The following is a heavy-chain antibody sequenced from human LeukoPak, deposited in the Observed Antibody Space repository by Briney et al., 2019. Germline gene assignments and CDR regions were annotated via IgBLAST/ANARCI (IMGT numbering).Heavy chain of an antibody. Sequence: GGSLRLSXAASGFTFSSYGMHWVRQAPGKGLEWVAFIRYDGSNKYYADSVKGRFTISRDNSKNTLYLQMNSLRAEDTAVYYCAKAIVVVPAAPMDYWGQGTLVTVSS. CDR3: AKAIVVVPAAPMDY. D-gene: IGHD2-2*01. CDR2: IRYDGSNK. CDR1: GFTFSSYG. J-gene: IGHJ4*02. V-gene: IGHV3-30*02.